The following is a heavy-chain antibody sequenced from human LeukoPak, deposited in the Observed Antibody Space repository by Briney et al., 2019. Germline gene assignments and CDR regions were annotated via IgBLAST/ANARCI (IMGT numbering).Heavy chain of an antibody. D-gene: IGHD3-10*01. CDR1: GFTFSSYW. CDR2: ISSGGSAI. CDR3: ASAPRGASF. J-gene: IGHJ3*01. V-gene: IGHV3-48*01. Sequence: PGGSLRLSCAASGFTFSSYWMSWVRQAPGKGLEWVSYISSGGSAIYYADSVKGRFTISRDNAKNSLYLQLNSLRADDTAVYYCASAPRGASFWGQGTMVTVSS.